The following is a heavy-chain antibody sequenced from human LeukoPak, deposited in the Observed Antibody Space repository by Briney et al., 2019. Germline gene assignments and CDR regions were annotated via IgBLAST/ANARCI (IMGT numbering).Heavy chain of an antibody. CDR2: IYSGGST. J-gene: IGHJ4*02. D-gene: IGHD6-6*01. CDR1: GFTVSSNY. Sequence: GGSLRLSCAASGFTVSSNYMSWVRQAPGKGLEWVSVIYSGGSTYYADSVKGRFTISRDNSKNTLYLQMNSLRAEDTAVYYCAREAEYSSSSVLDYWGQGTLVTVSS. V-gene: IGHV3-53*01. CDR3: AREAEYSSSSVLDY.